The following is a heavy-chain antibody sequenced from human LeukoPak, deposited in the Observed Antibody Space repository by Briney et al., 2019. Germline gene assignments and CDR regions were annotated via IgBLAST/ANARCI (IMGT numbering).Heavy chain of an antibody. D-gene: IGHD6-19*01. J-gene: IGHJ3*02. V-gene: IGHV3-30*04. CDR2: ISYDGSNK. Sequence: GRSLRLSCAASGFTFSSYAMHWVRQAPGKGLEWVAVISYDGSNKYYADSVKGRFTISRDNSKNTLYLQMNSLRAEDTAVYYSAREIAVAGTDHDAFDIWGQGTMVTVSS. CDR1: GFTFSSYA. CDR3: AREIAVAGTDHDAFDI.